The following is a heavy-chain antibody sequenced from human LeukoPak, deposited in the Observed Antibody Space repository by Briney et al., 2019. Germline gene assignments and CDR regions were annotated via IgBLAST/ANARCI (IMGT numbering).Heavy chain of an antibody. D-gene: IGHD5-18*01. V-gene: IGHV4-30-4*01. CDR2: IYNSGST. CDR1: GGSISRGDYY. CDR3: ARRYSYGSGYFDY. J-gene: IGHJ4*02. Sequence: PSQTLSLTCTVSGGSISRGDYYWSWIREPPGKGLEWIGYIYNSGSTYYNPSLKSRLTISADTSKNQFSLKLSSVTAADTAVYYCARRYSYGSGYFDYWGQGTLVPVSS.